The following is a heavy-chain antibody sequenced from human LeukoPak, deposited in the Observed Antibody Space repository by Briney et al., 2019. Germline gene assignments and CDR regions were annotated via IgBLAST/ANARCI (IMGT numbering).Heavy chain of an antibody. CDR1: GFAFSSYW. CDR2: INSGGSDS. Sequence: PGGSLRLSCAASGFAFSSYWIHWVRQAPGKGLVWVSRINSGGSDSIYADSVKGRFTISRDNAQNTVYLQMNSLRAEDMAVYYCAKDRSPTWLSYYFDYWGQGTLVTVSS. D-gene: IGHD6-19*01. CDR3: AKDRSPTWLSYYFDY. V-gene: IGHV3-74*01. J-gene: IGHJ4*02.